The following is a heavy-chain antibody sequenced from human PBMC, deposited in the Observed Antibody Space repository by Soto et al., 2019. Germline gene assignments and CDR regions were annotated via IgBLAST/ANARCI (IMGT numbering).Heavy chain of an antibody. CDR3: ARDLTSPAGMPGFDP. J-gene: IGHJ5*02. D-gene: IGHD2-2*01. V-gene: IGHV3-21*01. CDR2: ISGSSTYI. Sequence: EVQLVESGGGLVKPGGSLRLSCAASGFMLSKYTLNWVRQAPGKGLEWVSSISGSSTYIYYADSVKGRFTISRDNANYSLYLQMDSLRAEDTAVYYCARDLTSPAGMPGFDPWGQGTLVIVSS. CDR1: GFMLSKYT.